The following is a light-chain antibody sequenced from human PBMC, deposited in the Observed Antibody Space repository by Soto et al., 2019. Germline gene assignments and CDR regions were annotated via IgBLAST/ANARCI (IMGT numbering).Light chain of an antibody. CDR2: GAS. V-gene: IGKV3-20*01. J-gene: IGKJ1*01. CDR3: QQYGSSPWT. CDR1: QSVSSSY. Sequence: EIVLTQSPGTLSLSPGEIATLSCMASQSVSSSYLAWYQQKGGQAPRLLIYGASTRATDIPDRFSGSGSGTDFSLIIDRLDPEDFAVYYCQQYGSSPWTFGQGTKVDI.